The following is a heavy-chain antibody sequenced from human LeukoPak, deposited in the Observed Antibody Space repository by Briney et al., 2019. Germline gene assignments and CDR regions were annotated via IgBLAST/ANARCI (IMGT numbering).Heavy chain of an antibody. D-gene: IGHD4-17*01. CDR3: ARDLYGDCAPDY. V-gene: IGHV3-48*02. Sequence: GGSLRLSCAASGFIFSRYSMNWVRQAPGKGLEWVSYISTSSSTIYYADSVKGRFTISRDNAKASLYLQMNILRDEDTAIYYCARDLYGDCAPDYWGQGTLVTVSS. CDR1: GFIFSRYS. J-gene: IGHJ4*02. CDR2: ISTSSSTI.